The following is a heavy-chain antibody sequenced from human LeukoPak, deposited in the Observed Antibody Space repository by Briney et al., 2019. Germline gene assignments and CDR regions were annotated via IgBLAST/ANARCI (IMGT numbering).Heavy chain of an antibody. V-gene: IGHV3-15*07. CDR3: ARSTSTYNVLTAYKVPLDY. CDR2: IRSKADGGTP. D-gene: IGHD3-9*01. Sequence: TGGSLRLSCAASGFSFSDAWMNWVRQAPGKGLEWVGHIRSKADGGTPDYIAPVKGRFTISRDDSKDTLYLQMNSLRAEDTAVYYCARSTSTYNVLTAYKVPLDYWGQGTLVTVSS. CDR1: GFSFSDAW. J-gene: IGHJ4*02.